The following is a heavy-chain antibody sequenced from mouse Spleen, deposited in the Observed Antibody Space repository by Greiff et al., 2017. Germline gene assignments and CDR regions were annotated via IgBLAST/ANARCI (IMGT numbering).Heavy chain of an antibody. Sequence: QVQLQQPGTELVKPGASVKLSCKASGYTFTSYWMHWVKRRPGQGLEWIGNINPSNGGTNYNEKFKSKATLTVDKSSSTAYMQLSSLTSEDSAVYYCARSLGRVYAMDYWGQGTSVTVSS. CDR3: ARSLGRVYAMDY. J-gene: IGHJ4*01. D-gene: IGHD3-3*01. CDR2: INPSNGGT. CDR1: GYTFTSYW. V-gene: IGHV1-53*01.